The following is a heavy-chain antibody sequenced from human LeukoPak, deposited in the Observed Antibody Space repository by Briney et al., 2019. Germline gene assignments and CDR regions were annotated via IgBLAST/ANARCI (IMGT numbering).Heavy chain of an antibody. J-gene: IGHJ4*02. CDR3: AKAPSYYDSSGYFDY. V-gene: IGHV3-23*01. Sequence: GGSLRLSCAASGFTFSSYAMSWVRQAPGKGLEWVSAISGSGGSTYYADSVKDRFTISRDNSKNTLYLQMNSLRAEDTAVYYCAKAPSYYDSSGYFDYWGQGTLVTVSS. CDR2: ISGSGGST. D-gene: IGHD3-22*01. CDR1: GFTFSSYA.